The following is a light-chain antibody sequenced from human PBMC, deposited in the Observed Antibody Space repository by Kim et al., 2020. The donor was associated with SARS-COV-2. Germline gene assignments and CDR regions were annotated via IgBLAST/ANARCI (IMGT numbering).Light chain of an antibody. CDR2: EDN. V-gene: IGLV6-57*03. CDR1: SGSIASNY. J-gene: IGLJ3*02. CDR3: QSYDSSNHVWE. Sequence: NFMLTQPHSVSESPGKTVTISCTRSSGSIASNYVQWYQQRPGSAPTTVIYEDNQRPSGVPDRFSGSIDSSSNSASLTISGLKTEDEADYYCQSYDSSNHVWEFGGGTKLTVL.